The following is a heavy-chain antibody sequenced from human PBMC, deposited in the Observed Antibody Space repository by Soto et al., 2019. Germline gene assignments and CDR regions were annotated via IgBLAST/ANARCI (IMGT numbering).Heavy chain of an antibody. J-gene: IGHJ5*02. V-gene: IGHV3-9*01. CDR1: GFSFDGYA. CDR2: ISWNSGNI. Sequence: GGSLRLSCAASGFSFDGYAMNWVRQPPGEGLEWVSGISWNSGNIDYADSVKGRFTISRDNPKNSLYLQMNSLRAEDTALYYCVKASTYSSSQGWFDPWGQGTMVTVSS. D-gene: IGHD6-6*01. CDR3: VKASTYSSSQGWFDP.